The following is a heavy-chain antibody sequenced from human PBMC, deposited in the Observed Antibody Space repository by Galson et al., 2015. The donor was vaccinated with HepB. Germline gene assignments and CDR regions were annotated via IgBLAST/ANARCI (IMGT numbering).Heavy chain of an antibody. V-gene: IGHV3-7*01. Sequence: SLRLSCAASGFTSSSYWMSWVRQAPGKGLEWVANIKQDGSEKYYVDSVKGRFTISRDNAKNSLYLQMNSLRAEDTAVYYCARERSELASMDVWGQGTTVTVSS. CDR2: IKQDGSEK. J-gene: IGHJ6*02. D-gene: IGHD1-26*01. CDR1: GFTSSSYW. CDR3: ARERSELASMDV.